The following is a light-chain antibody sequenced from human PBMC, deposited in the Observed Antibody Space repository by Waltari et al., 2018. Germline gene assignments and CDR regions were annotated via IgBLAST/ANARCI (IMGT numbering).Light chain of an antibody. CDR3: QHYESLPVT. J-gene: IGKJ1*01. CDR2: HAS. Sequence: EIALTQSPGTLSLSPGERATLSCRASQSISKYLAWYQQKPGQAPRLLIYHASSRAAGIPDRFSGSGSGTDFSLSISRLEPEDFAVYYCQHYESLPVTFGQGTKVEI. CDR1: QSISKY. V-gene: IGKV3-20*01.